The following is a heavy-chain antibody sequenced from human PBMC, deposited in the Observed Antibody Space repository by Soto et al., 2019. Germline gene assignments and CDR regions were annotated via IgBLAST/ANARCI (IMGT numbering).Heavy chain of an antibody. D-gene: IGHD3-3*02. V-gene: IGHV1-46*01. J-gene: IGHJ6*02. Sequence: ASVKVSCKASGYTFTTYYMHWVRQAPGQGLEWMGTIIPSGGSTSYAQKFQGRVTMTRDTSTSTAYMELSSLTSEDTAVYYCARALAPFYYYYGMDVWGQGTTVTVSS. CDR3: ARALAPFYYYYGMDV. CDR2: IIPSGGST. CDR1: GYTFTTYY.